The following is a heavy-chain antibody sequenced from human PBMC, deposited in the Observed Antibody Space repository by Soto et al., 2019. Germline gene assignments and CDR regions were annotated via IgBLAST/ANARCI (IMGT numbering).Heavy chain of an antibody. CDR3: AHHPYYGLGSSSFDY. CDR1: GFSLTTSGVG. J-gene: IGHJ4*02. CDR2: IYWDDDK. V-gene: IGHV2-5*02. D-gene: IGHD3-10*01. Sequence: QITLKESGPTLVRPTQTLTLTCTFSGFSLTTSGVGVGWIRQPPGKALEWLAVIYWDDDKRYRSSLKSRLTITKDSSKNQVVLTLTNMDPVDTATYYCAHHPYYGLGSSSFDYWGQGTLVTVSS.